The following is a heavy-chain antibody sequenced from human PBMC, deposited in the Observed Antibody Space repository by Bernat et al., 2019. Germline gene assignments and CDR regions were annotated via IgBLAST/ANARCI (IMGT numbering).Heavy chain of an antibody. CDR1: GFTFSDYY. D-gene: IGHD6-19*01. J-gene: IGHJ6*02. CDR2: ISSSSSYT. V-gene: IGHV3-11*06. Sequence: QVQLVESGGGLVKPGGSLRLSCAASGFTFSDYYMSWIRQAPGKGLEWVSYISSSSSYTNYADSVKGRFTISRDNAKNSLYLQMNSLRAEDTAVYYCARRIAVAGTKGMDVWGQGTTVTVSS. CDR3: ARRIAVAGTKGMDV.